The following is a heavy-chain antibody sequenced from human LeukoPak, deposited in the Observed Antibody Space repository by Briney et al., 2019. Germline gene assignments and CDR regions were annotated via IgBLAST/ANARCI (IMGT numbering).Heavy chain of an antibody. Sequence: GGSLRLSCAASGFTFSSYAMRWVRQAPGKGLEWVAVISYDGSNKYYADSVKGRFTISRDNSKNTLYLQMNSLRAEDTAVYYCARDPNYYDSSGYLHYFDYWGQGTLVTVSS. CDR3: ARDPNYYDSSGYLHYFDY. V-gene: IGHV3-30-3*01. CDR2: ISYDGSNK. D-gene: IGHD3-22*01. CDR1: GFTFSSYA. J-gene: IGHJ4*02.